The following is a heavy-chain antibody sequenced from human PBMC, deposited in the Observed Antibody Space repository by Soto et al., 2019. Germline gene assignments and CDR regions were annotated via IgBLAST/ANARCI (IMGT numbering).Heavy chain of an antibody. CDR1: GFTFSSHA. Sequence: GGYLRLSCAASGFTFSSHAMRWVRQTPGKGLEWVSAISGSGGSTYYADSVKGRFTISRDNSKNTLYLQMNSLRAEDTAVYYCAKDPGYQLLSLGDAFDIWGQGTMVTVSS. V-gene: IGHV3-23*01. D-gene: IGHD2-2*01. CDR3: AKDPGYQLLSLGDAFDI. CDR2: ISGSGGST. J-gene: IGHJ3*02.